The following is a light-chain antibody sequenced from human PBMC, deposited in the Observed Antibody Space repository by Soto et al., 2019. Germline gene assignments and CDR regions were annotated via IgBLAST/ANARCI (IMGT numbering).Light chain of an antibody. J-gene: IGKJ3*01. CDR3: HQYNSYSGT. V-gene: IGKV1-5*03. CDR1: QRIINW. CDR2: RAS. Sequence: DIQMTQSPSTLSASVGDRVTITCRASQRIINWLAWYQQKPGKAPKLLIYRASTLESGVPSRFSGSGSGTEFTLTISSLQPDDFATYFFHQYNSYSGTFGPGTKVDIK.